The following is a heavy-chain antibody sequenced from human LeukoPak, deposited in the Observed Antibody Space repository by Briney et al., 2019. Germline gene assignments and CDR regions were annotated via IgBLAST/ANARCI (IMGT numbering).Heavy chain of an antibody. D-gene: IGHD2-21*02. V-gene: IGHV1-69*04. CDR1: GGTFSSYA. J-gene: IGHJ6*02. CDR2: IIAILGIA. Sequence: SVKVSCKASGGTFSSYAISWVRQAPGQGLEWVGRIIAILGIANYAQKFQGRVTITADKSTSTAYMELSSLRSEDTAVYYCARSYCGGDCKRFYYYYGMDVWGQGTTVTVSS. CDR3: ARSYCGGDCKRFYYYYGMDV.